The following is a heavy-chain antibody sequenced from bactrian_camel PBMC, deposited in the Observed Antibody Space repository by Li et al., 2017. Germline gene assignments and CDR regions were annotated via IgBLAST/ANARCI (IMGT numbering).Heavy chain of an antibody. CDR3: ATAAGSGNIWSAFHY. CDR2: IDSSGDSP. CDR1: GFTVGSYA. Sequence: VQLVESGGGLVQPGGSLRLSCAASGFTVGSYAMSWVRQAPGKGLEWVSSIDSSGDSPEYADSVKGRFTISKDNAKNTVYLQMNSLRSEDTALYYCATAAGSGNIWSAFHYWGQGTQVTGS. D-gene: IGHD6*01. V-gene: IGHV3S40*01. J-gene: IGHJ4*01.